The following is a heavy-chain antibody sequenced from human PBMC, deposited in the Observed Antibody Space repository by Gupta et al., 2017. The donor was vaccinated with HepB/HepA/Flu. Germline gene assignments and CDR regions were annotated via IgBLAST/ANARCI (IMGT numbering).Heavy chain of an antibody. CDR3: ARRESDRYCSSTSCYSWAGMDV. D-gene: IGHD2-2*01. CDR1: GGSISSSSYY. Sequence: QLQLQESGPGLVKPSETLSLTCTVSGGSISSSSYYWGWIRQPPGKGLEWIGSIYYSGSTYYNPSLKSRVTISVDTSKNQFSLKLSSVTAADTAVYYCARRESDRYCSSTSCYSWAGMDVWGQGTTVTVSS. V-gene: IGHV4-39*01. J-gene: IGHJ6*02. CDR2: IYYSGST.